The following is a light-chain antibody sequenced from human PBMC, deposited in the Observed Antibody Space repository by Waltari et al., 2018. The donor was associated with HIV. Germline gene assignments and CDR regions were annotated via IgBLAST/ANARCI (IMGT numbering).Light chain of an antibody. V-gene: IGLV8-61*01. CDR3: SLYMGGGIWV. J-gene: IGLJ3*02. CDR1: SGSVSASYC. CDR2: STT. Sequence: QTVVTQEPSFSVSPGGTVTLTCGLSSGSVSASYCPSWYQQTPGQAPRTLIYSTTTRSSGVPDRCSGSILGNKAALTVTGAQADDESVYYCSLYMGGGIWVFGGGTKLTVL.